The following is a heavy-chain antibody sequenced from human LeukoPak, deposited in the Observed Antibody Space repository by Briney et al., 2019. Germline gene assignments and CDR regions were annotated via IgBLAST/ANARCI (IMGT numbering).Heavy chain of an antibody. CDR3: ARVGYSFGYSENYYYGMDV. V-gene: IGHV4-59*01. J-gene: IGHJ6*02. CDR1: GGSISSYS. Sequence: SETLSLTCTVSGGSISSYSWSWIRQPPGKGLEWIGYIYYSGSTNYNPSLKSRVTMSVDTSKNHFSLKLSSVTAADTAVYYRARVGYSFGYSENYYYGMDVWGQGTTVTVSS. D-gene: IGHD5-18*01. CDR2: IYYSGST.